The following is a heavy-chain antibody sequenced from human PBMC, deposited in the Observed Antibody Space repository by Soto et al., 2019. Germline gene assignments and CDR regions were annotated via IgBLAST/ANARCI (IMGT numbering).Heavy chain of an antibody. CDR1: GGSFSGYY. CDR3: ARHNMVRGVIANYYYYYMDV. CDR2: IYYSGST. V-gene: IGHV4-59*08. Sequence: PSETLSLTCAVYGGSFSGYYWSWIRQPPGKGLEWIGYIYYSGSTNYNPSLKSRVTISVDTSKNQFSLKLSSVTAADTAVYYCARHNMVRGVIANYYYYYMDVWGKGTTVTVSS. J-gene: IGHJ6*03. D-gene: IGHD3-10*01.